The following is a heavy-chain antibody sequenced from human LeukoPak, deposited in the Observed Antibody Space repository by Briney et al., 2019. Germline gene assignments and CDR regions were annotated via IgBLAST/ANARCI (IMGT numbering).Heavy chain of an antibody. V-gene: IGHV1-8*01. J-gene: IGHJ4*02. D-gene: IGHD3-10*01. CDR1: GYTFTSYD. CDR3: ARDVIRMVRGVIGY. Sequence: ASVRVSCKASGYTFTSYDINWVRQATGQGLEWMGWMNPNSGNTGYAQKFQGRVTMTRNTSISTAYMELSRLGSDDTAVYYCARDVIRMVRGVIGYWGQGTLVTVSS. CDR2: MNPNSGNT.